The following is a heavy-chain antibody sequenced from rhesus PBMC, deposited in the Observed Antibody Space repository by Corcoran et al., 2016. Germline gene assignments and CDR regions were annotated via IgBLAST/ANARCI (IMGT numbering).Heavy chain of an antibody. V-gene: IGHV4-147*01. CDR3: AREGTYGSSYYFDY. Sequence: QVQLQESGPGLVKPSETLSLTCAVSGYSISSNYWSWIRQPPGKGLEWFGYIYCSSGGTYYSPSLKSRVAISTDTSKNQFSLRLNSVTAADTAVYYCAREGTYGSSYYFDYWGQGVLVTVSS. J-gene: IGHJ4*01. D-gene: IGHD4-29*01. CDR2: IYCSSGGT. CDR1: GYSISSNY.